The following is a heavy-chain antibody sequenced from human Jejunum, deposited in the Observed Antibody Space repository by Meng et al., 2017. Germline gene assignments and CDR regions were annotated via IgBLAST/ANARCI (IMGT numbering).Heavy chain of an antibody. V-gene: IGHV4-4*02. CDR3: AREWSGSFRHFDY. Sequence: QVKLQESGPGLLKPSGTLSLPCGVSGGSISSSDWWSWVRQPPGKGLEWIGEIHHSGSTNYNPSLKSRVTISVDKSKNQFSLKLSSVTAADTAVYYCAREWSGSFRHFDYWGQGTLVTVSS. J-gene: IGHJ4*02. CDR1: GGSISSSDW. CDR2: IHHSGST. D-gene: IGHD3-16*02.